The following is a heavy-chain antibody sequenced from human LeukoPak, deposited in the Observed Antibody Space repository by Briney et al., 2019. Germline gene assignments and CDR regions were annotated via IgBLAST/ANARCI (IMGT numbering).Heavy chain of an antibody. CDR2: INHSGST. Sequence: PSETLSLTCAGYGGSFSGYYWSWIRQPPGKGLEWIGEINHSGSTNYNPSLKSRVTISVDTSKNQFSLKLSSVTAADTAVYYCARGCDDSSGYYQYYFDYWGQGTLVTVSS. D-gene: IGHD3-22*01. V-gene: IGHV4-34*01. J-gene: IGHJ4*02. CDR1: GGSFSGYY. CDR3: ARGCDDSSGYYQYYFDY.